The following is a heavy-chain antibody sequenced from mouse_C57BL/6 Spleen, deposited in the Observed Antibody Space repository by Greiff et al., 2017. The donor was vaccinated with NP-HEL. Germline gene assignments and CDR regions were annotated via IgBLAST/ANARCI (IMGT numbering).Heavy chain of an antibody. CDR3: ARKGITTFDY. CDR2: IDPSDSYT. CDR1: GYTFTSCW. V-gene: IGHV1-69*01. Sequence: QVQLQQPGAELVMPGASVKLSCKASGYTFTSCWMHWVKQRPGQGLEWIGEIDPSDSYTNYNQKFKGKSTLTVDKSSSTAYMQLSSLTSEDSAVYYCARKGITTFDYWGQGTTLTVSS. D-gene: IGHD1-1*01. J-gene: IGHJ2*01.